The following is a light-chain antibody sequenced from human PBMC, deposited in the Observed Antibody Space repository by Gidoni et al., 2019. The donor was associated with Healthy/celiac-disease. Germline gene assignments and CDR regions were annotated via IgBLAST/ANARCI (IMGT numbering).Light chain of an antibody. J-gene: IGKJ4*01. CDR1: QGISNY. CDR3: QKYNSALLLT. Sequence: DIQMTQSPSSLSASVGDRVTSTCRASQGISNYLAWYQQKPGKVPKLLIYAASTLQSGVPSRFSGSGSGTDFTLTISSLQPEDVATYYCQKYNSALLLTFGGGTKVEIK. CDR2: AAS. V-gene: IGKV1-27*01.